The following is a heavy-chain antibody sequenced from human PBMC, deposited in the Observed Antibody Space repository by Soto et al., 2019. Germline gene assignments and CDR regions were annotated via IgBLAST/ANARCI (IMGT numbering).Heavy chain of an antibody. CDR1: GGTSSSYA. J-gene: IGHJ4*02. CDR2: IIPIFGTA. CDR3: ARSAARLD. D-gene: IGHD6-6*01. Sequence: SVKVSCKASGGTSSSYAISWVRQAPGQGLEWMGGIIPIFGTANYAQKFQGRVTITADESTSTAYMELSSLRSEDTAVYCCARSAARLDWGQGTLVTVSS. V-gene: IGHV1-69*13.